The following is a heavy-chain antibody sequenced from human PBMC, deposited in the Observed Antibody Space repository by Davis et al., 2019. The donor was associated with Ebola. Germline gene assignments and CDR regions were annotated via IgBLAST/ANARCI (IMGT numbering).Heavy chain of an antibody. D-gene: IGHD1-14*01. V-gene: IGHV3-30*04. CDR1: GFTFSSYA. J-gene: IGHJ2*01. Sequence: GGSLRLSCAASGFTFSSYAMHWVRQAPGKGLEWVALISYDGSNKYYADSVKGRFTISRDNSKNTLYLQMSSLRAEDTAVYYCARDLPGGDWYFDLWGRGTLVTVSS. CDR2: ISYDGSNK. CDR3: ARDLPGGDWYFDL.